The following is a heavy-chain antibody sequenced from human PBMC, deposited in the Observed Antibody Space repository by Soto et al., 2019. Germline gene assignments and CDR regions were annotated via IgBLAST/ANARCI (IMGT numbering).Heavy chain of an antibody. D-gene: IGHD3-10*01. J-gene: IGHJ5*01. CDR2: IYHSGST. V-gene: IGHV4-30-2*01. Sequence: SETLSLTCSVSVGSISSGGYSWSWIRQPPGKGLEWIGYIYHSGSTYYNPSLQSRVTISLDTTNNHFSLKMTSVTAADTAIYFCARAERFPSSWVDCWCQRHQGTVSA. CDR1: VGSISSGGYS. CDR3: ARAERFPSSWVDC.